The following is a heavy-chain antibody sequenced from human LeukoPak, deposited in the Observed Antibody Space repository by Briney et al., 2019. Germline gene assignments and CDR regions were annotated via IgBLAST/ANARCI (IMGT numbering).Heavy chain of an antibody. CDR2: INPSGGST. CDR1: GYTFTSYY. V-gene: IGHV1-46*01. J-gene: IGHJ3*02. CDR3: AGSYYGSGSYRWTFDI. Sequence: GASVKVSCKASGYTFTSYYMHWVRQAPGQGLEWMGIINPSGGSTSYAQKFQGRVTMTRDTSISTAYMELSRLRSDDTAVYYCAGSYYGSGSYRWTFDIWGQGTMVTVSS. D-gene: IGHD3-10*01.